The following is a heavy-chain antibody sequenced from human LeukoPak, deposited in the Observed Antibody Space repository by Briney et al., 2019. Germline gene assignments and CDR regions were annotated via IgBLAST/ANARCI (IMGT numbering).Heavy chain of an antibody. CDR1: GFTFSSYS. CDR2: ISSSSSYI. V-gene: IGHV3-21*01. J-gene: IGHJ3*02. Sequence: GGSLRLSCAASGFTFSSYSMNWVRQAPGKGLKWVSSISSSSSYIYYADSVKGRFTISRDNAKNSLYLQMNSLRAEDTAVYYCARRSALDAFDIWGQGTMVTVSS. CDR3: ARRSALDAFDI.